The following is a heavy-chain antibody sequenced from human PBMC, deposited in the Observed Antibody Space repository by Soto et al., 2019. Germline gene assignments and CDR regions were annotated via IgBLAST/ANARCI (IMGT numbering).Heavy chain of an antibody. CDR2: INPNSGGT. D-gene: IGHD6-13*01. CDR1: GYTFTGYY. Sequence: ASVKVSCKASGYTFTGYYMHWVRQAPGQGLERMGWINPNSGGTNYAQKFQGRVTMTRDTSISTAYMELSRLGSDDTAVYYCAGSSSRLYNWFDPWGQGTLVTVS. V-gene: IGHV1-2*02. J-gene: IGHJ5*02. CDR3: AGSSSRLYNWFDP.